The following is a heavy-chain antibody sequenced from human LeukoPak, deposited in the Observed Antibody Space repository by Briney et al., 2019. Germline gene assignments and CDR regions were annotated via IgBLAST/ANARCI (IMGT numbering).Heavy chain of an antibody. V-gene: IGHV3-53*01. Sequence: PGGSLRLSCAASGFTVSSNYMSWVRQAPGKGLEWVSVIYSGGSTYYADSVKGRFTISRDSSKNTLYLQMNSLRAEDTAVYYCARETVAGLQYYFDYWGQGTLVTVSS. J-gene: IGHJ4*02. CDR2: IYSGGST. D-gene: IGHD6-19*01. CDR1: GFTVSSNY. CDR3: ARETVAGLQYYFDY.